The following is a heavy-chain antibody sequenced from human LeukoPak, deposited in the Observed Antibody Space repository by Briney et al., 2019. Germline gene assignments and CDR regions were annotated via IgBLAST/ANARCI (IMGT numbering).Heavy chain of an antibody. CDR2: ISGSGGST. D-gene: IGHD2-15*01. CDR3: ARALCSGGSCYSYYFDY. Sequence: GGSLRLSCAASGFTFSSYSMNWVRQAPGKGLEWVSAISGSGGSTYYADSVKGRFTISRDNSKNTLYLQMNSLRAEDTAVYYCARALCSGGSCYSYYFDYWGQGTLVTVSS. CDR1: GFTFSSYS. V-gene: IGHV3-23*01. J-gene: IGHJ4*02.